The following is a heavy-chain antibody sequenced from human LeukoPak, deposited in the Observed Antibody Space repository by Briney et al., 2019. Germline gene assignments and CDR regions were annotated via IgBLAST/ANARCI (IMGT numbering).Heavy chain of an antibody. Sequence: GGSLRLSCAASGFTFSSYAMSWVRQAPGKGLEWVAFIRYDGSNKYYADSVKGRFTISRDNSKNTLYLQMNSLRAEDTAVYYCAKDGGYYYGMDVWGQGTTVTVSS. CDR2: IRYDGSNK. J-gene: IGHJ6*02. CDR3: AKDGGYYYGMDV. CDR1: GFTFSSYA. V-gene: IGHV3-30*02.